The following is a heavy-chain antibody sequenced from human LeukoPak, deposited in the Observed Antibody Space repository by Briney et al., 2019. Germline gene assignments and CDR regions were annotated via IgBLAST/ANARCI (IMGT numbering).Heavy chain of an antibody. CDR2: IYYSGST. Sequence: PSETLSLTCTVSGGSISSSSYYWGWIRQPPGKGLEWIGGIYYSGSTYYNPSLKSRVTISVDTSKNQFSLKLSSVTAADTAVYYCARHAALDSSGWYVWYFDYWGQGTLVTVSS. J-gene: IGHJ4*02. V-gene: IGHV4-39*01. D-gene: IGHD6-19*01. CDR1: GGSISSSSYY. CDR3: ARHAALDSSGWYVWYFDY.